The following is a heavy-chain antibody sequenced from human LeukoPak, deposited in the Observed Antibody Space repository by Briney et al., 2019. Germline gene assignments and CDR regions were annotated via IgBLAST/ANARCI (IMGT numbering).Heavy chain of an antibody. CDR2: INPNSGGT. CDR3: ARDYYGSGSYSTDC. Sequence: ASVTVSCKASGYSFNDYQIHWVRQAPGQGLEWMGWINPNSGGTNYAQKFQGRVTMTRDTSISTAYMELSRLRSDDTAVYYCARDYYGSGSYSTDCWGQGTLVTVSS. J-gene: IGHJ4*02. CDR1: GYSFNDYQ. D-gene: IGHD3-10*01. V-gene: IGHV1-2*02.